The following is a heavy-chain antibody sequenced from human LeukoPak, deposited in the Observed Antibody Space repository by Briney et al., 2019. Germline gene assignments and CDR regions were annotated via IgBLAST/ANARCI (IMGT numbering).Heavy chain of an antibody. CDR2: IYYSGST. D-gene: IGHD3-10*01. V-gene: IGHV4-59*08. J-gene: IGHJ6*02. Sequence: SETLSLTCTVSGGSISSYYWSWIRQPPGKGLEWIGYIYYSGSTNYNPSLKSRVTISVDTSKNQFSLKLSSVTAADTAVYYSARTWYYGSGSYYNLYYYYGMDVWGQGTTVTVSS. CDR1: GGSISSYY. CDR3: ARTWYYGSGSYYNLYYYYGMDV.